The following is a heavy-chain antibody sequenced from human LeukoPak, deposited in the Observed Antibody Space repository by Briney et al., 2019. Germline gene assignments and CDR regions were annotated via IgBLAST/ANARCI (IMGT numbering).Heavy chain of an antibody. CDR3: ARAYYDILTGYSPFDP. D-gene: IGHD3-9*01. CDR2: INPNSGGT. J-gene: IGHJ5*02. V-gene: IGHV1-2*02. CDR1: GYTFTGYY. Sequence: ASVKVSCKASGYTFTGYYMYWVRQAPGQGLEWMGWINPNSGGTNYAQKFQGRVTMTRDTSISTAYMELSRLRSDDTAVYYCARAYYDILTGYSPFDPWGQGTLVTVSS.